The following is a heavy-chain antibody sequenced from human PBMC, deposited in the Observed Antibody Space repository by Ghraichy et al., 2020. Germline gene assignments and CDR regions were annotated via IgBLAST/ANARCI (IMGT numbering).Heavy chain of an antibody. Sequence: GESLNISCTASGFTFRNFLMSWVRQAPGKGLEWVADIKQDGSEKDYVDSVKGRFTISRDNAKNLLYLQMNSLRAEDTAVYYCARRAEIRITLVGEIILRPAWFDTRGQGTLVTVAS. CDR2: IKQDGSEK. D-gene: IGHD3-3*01. CDR1: GFTFRNFL. V-gene: IGHV3-7*03. J-gene: IGHJ5*02. CDR3: ARRAEIRITLVGEIILRPAWFDT.